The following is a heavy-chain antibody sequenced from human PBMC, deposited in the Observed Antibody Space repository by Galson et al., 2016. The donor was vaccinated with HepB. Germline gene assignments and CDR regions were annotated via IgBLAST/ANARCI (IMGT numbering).Heavy chain of an antibody. CDR1: AGSVNGYY. Sequence: SETLSLTCSVSAGSVNGYYWSWLRQPPGKGPQWIGYIFHTGKTAYSPTLKSRVTISVDKSKNQFSLQLRSVTAADTAVYYCARGLGSLIYWGPGTLVTVSP. D-gene: IGHD5/OR15-5a*01. CDR3: ARGLGSLIY. J-gene: IGHJ4*02. V-gene: IGHV4-59*02. CDR2: IFHTGKT.